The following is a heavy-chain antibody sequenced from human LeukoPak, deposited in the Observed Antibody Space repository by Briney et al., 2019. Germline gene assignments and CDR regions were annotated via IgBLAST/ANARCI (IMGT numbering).Heavy chain of an antibody. D-gene: IGHD2-15*01. J-gene: IGHJ4*02. V-gene: IGHV3-21*01. CDR2: ISSSSSYI. CDR3: ARDPSRYCSGGSCYADY. Sequence: GGSLRLSCAASGFTFSSYSMNWVRQAPGKGLEWVSSISSSSSYIYYADSVKGRLTISRDNAKNSLYLQMNSLRAEDTAVYYCARDPSRYCSGGSCYADYWGQGTLVTVSS. CDR1: GFTFSSYS.